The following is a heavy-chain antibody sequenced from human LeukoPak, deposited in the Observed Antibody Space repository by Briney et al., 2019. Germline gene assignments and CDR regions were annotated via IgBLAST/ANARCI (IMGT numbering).Heavy chain of an antibody. CDR1: GYTFTNYY. J-gene: IGHJ3*02. Sequence: ASVKVSCKASGYTFTNYYVHWVRQAPGQGLEWMGIINPSGGSTSYAQKFQGRVTMTRDTSTSTVYMELSGLRSDDTAVYYCGRGVTPFSRRDAFDIWGQGTMVTVSS. V-gene: IGHV1-46*03. CDR2: INPSGGST. D-gene: IGHD5/OR15-5a*01. CDR3: GRGVTPFSRRDAFDI.